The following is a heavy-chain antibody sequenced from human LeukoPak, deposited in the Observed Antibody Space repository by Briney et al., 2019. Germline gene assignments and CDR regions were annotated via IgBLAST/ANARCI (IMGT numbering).Heavy chain of an antibody. CDR2: IHHSGST. V-gene: IGHV4-38-2*01. Sequence: SETLSLTCVVSGYSISSGYYWGWIRQPPGKGLEWIATIHHSGSTYYSPSLKSRVTISVDTSKNQFSLKLSSVTAADTPVYYCARLRDSFTCFDPWGQGTLVIVSS. J-gene: IGHJ5*02. CDR3: ARLRDSFTCFDP. CDR1: GYSISSGYY. D-gene: IGHD5-24*01.